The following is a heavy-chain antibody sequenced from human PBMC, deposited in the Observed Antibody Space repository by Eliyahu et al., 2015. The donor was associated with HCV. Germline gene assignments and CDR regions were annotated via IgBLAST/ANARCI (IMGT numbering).Heavy chain of an antibody. CDR1: YTLTELS. J-gene: IGHJ4*02. CDR2: FDPEDGET. Sequence: YTLTELSVHWVRQAPGKGLEWMGGFDPEDGETIYAQKFQGRVTMTEDTSTDTAYMELSSLRSEDTAVYYCTTEFFVSSRQPGWGQGTLVTVSS. D-gene: IGHD3-16*01. V-gene: IGHV1-24*01. CDR3: TTEFFVSSRQPG.